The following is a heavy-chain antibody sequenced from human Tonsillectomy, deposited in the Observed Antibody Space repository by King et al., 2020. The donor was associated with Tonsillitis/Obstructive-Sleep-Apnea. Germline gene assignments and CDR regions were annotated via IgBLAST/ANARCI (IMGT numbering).Heavy chain of an antibody. J-gene: IGHJ4*02. D-gene: IGHD2-15*01. V-gene: IGHV5-51*01. CDR1: GYSFTSYW. CDR2: IYPGDSDT. Sequence: VQLVQSGAEVKKPGESLKISCKGSGYSFTSYWIGWVRQMPGKGLEWMGIIYPGDSDTRYSPSFQGQVTISADKSINTAYLQWSSLKASDTAMYYCARLSQSGYCSGGSCYLLGYFDYWGQGTLVTVSS. CDR3: ARLSQSGYCSGGSCYLLGYFDY.